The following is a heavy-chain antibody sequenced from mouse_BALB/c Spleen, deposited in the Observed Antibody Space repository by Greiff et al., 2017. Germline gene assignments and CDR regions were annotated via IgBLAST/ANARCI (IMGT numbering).Heavy chain of an antibody. CDR1: GFTFNTYA. CDR3: VSDPAYYAMDY. J-gene: IGHJ4*01. Sequence: EVKLQESGGGLVQPKGSLKLSCAASGFTFNTYAMNWVRQAPGKGLEWVARIRSKSNNYATYYADSVKDRFTISRDDSQSMLYLQMNNLKTEDTAMYYCVSDPAYYAMDYWGQGTSVTVSS. CDR2: IRSKSNNYAT. V-gene: IGHV10-1*02.